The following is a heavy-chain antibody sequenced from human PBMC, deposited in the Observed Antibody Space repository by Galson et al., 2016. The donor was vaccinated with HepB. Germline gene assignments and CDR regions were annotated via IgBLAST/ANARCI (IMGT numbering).Heavy chain of an antibody. CDR1: GFAFTNYW. J-gene: IGHJ4*02. D-gene: IGHD3-3*01. CDR3: ARDFSSYDEYFDL. CDR2: ISGDGSRV. Sequence: SLRLSCAASGFAFTNYWMNWVRQAPGKGLVWVSRISGDGSRVNYADFVKGRVTLSSDNAKNTLYLQMNSLRAEDTAVYYCARDFSSYDEYFDLWGQGTLVTVSS. V-gene: IGHV3-74*01.